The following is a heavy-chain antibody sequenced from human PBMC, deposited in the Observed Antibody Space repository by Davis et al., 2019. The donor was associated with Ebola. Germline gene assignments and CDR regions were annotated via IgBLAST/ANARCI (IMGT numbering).Heavy chain of an antibody. J-gene: IGHJ4*02. Sequence: PGGSLRLSCAASGFTSSSYAMSWVRQAPGKGLEWVSAISGSGGSTYYADSVKGRFTISRDNSKNTLYLQMNSLRAEDTAVYYCAGITMIVVVILPFFLAGARRFDYWGQGTLVTVSS. D-gene: IGHD3-22*01. V-gene: IGHV3-23*01. CDR2: ISGSGGST. CDR3: AGITMIVVVILPFFLAGARRFDY. CDR1: GFTSSSYA.